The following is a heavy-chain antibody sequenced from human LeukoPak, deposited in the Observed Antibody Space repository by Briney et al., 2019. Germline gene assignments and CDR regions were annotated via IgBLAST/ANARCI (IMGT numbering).Heavy chain of an antibody. CDR3: AKERGDYVWGSYRYTAHAFDI. D-gene: IGHD3-16*02. V-gene: IGHV3-23*01. Sequence: PGGSLRLSCAASGFTFSSYAMSWVRQAPGKGLEWVSAIRGSDGSTYYADSVKGRFTISRDNSKNTLYLQMNSLRAEDTAVYYCAKERGDYVWGSYRYTAHAFDIWGQGTMVTASS. J-gene: IGHJ3*02. CDR2: IRGSDGST. CDR1: GFTFSSYA.